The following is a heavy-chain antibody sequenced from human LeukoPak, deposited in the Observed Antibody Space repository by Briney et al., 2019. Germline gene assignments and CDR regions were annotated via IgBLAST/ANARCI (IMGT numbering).Heavy chain of an antibody. J-gene: IGHJ4*02. CDR2: IWYDGSNS. CDR1: GFTFRSHG. D-gene: IGHD4-17*01. V-gene: IGHV3-33*06. Sequence: GKSLRLSCAASGFTFRSHGMHWVRQAPGKGLQWVGVIWYDGSNSYYADSVKGRFTISRDNSKNTLYLQMNSLRAEDTAVYYCAKNGFDYVSDYWGQGTLVTVSS. CDR3: AKNGFDYVSDY.